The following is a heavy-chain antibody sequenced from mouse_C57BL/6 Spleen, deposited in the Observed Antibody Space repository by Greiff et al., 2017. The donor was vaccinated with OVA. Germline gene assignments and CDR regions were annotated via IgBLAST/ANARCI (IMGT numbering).Heavy chain of an antibody. J-gene: IGHJ3*01. V-gene: IGHV1-18*01. CDR3: ARGDYYGSSPWFAY. Sequence: VQLQQSGPELVKPGASVKIPCKASGYTFTDYNMDWVKQSHGKSLEWIGDINPNNGGTIYNQKFKGKATLTVDKSSNTAYMELRSLTSEDTAVYYCARGDYYGSSPWFAYWGQGTLVTVSA. D-gene: IGHD1-1*01. CDR2: INPNNGGT. CDR1: GYTFTDYN.